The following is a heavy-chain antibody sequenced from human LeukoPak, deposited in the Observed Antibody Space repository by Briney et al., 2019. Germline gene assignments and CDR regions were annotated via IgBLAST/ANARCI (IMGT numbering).Heavy chain of an antibody. D-gene: IGHD3-10*01. J-gene: IGHJ4*02. CDR1: GGSISSSSYY. V-gene: IGHV4-39*07. CDR3: ARTRWFGELQGYYFDY. CDR2: IYTSGST. Sequence: SETLSLTCTVSGGSISSSSYYWGWLRQPPGKGLEWIGRIYTSGSTNYNPSLKSRVTMSVDTSKNQFSLKLTSVTAADTAVYYCARTRWFGELQGYYFDYWGQGTLVTVSS.